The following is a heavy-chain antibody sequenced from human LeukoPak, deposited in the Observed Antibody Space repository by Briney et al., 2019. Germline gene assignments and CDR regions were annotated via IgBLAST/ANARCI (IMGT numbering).Heavy chain of an antibody. CDR1: GFTFSSYS. Sequence: GGSLRLSCAASGFTFSSYSMNWVRQAPGKGLEWVSYISSSSSTIYYADSVKGRFTISRDNAKSSLYLQMNSLRDEDTAVYYCAIFGGYSGYDLFDYWGQGALVTVSS. D-gene: IGHD5-12*01. CDR3: AIFGGYSGYDLFDY. V-gene: IGHV3-48*02. CDR2: ISSSSSTI. J-gene: IGHJ4*02.